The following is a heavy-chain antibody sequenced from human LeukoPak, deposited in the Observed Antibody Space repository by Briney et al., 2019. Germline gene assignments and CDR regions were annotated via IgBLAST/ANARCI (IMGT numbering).Heavy chain of an antibody. J-gene: IGHJ4*02. V-gene: IGHV5-51*01. CDR1: GYSFTSYW. Sequence: PGESPKISCKGSGYSFTSYWIGWVRQMPGKGLEWMGIIYPGDSDTRYSPSFQGQVTISADKSISTAYLQWSSLKASDTAMYYCARQDCSSTSCPINADYWGQGTLVTVSS. D-gene: IGHD2-2*01. CDR3: ARQDCSSTSCPINADY. CDR2: IYPGDSDT.